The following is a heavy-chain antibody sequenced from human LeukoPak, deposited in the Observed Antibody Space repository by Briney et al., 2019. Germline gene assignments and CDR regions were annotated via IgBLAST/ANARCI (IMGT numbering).Heavy chain of an antibody. CDR3: VKGSPATVTTHLDY. J-gene: IGHJ4*02. CDR1: GFTFSNHG. CDR2: KSYDGSNE. D-gene: IGHD4-17*01. Sequence: GRSLRLSCAASGFTFSNHGMHWVRQAPGKGLEWLAVKSYDGSNEYYADSVKGRITISRDNVKNTVYLQMNSLRPEDTAIYYCVKGSPATVTTHLDYWGLGTLVTVSS. V-gene: IGHV3-30*18.